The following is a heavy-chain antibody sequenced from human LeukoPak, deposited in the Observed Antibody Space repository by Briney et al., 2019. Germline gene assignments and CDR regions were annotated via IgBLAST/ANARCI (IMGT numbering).Heavy chain of an antibody. V-gene: IGHV1-2*02. Sequence: ASVKVSCKASGYTFTGYYMHWVRQAPGQGLEWMGWINPNSGGTNYAQKFQGRVTMTRDMSTSTVYMELSSLRSEDTAVYYCARDDLYCSGGSCYSSNWFDPWGQGTLVTVSS. CDR3: ARDDLYCSGGSCYSSNWFDP. CDR1: GYTFTGYY. J-gene: IGHJ5*02. CDR2: INPNSGGT. D-gene: IGHD2-15*01.